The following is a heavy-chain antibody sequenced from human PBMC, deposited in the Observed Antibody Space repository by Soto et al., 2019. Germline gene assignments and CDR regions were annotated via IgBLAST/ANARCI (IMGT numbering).Heavy chain of an antibody. CDR3: ARGSTTPQVTTVTTMGFDY. Sequence: SETLSLTCAVYGGSFSGYYWSWIRQPPGKGLEWIGEINHSGSTNYNPSLKSRVTISVDTSKNQFSLKLSSVTAADTAVYYCARGSTTPQVTTVTTMGFDYWGQGTLVTVSS. J-gene: IGHJ4*02. D-gene: IGHD4-17*01. V-gene: IGHV4-34*01. CDR1: GGSFSGYY. CDR2: INHSGST.